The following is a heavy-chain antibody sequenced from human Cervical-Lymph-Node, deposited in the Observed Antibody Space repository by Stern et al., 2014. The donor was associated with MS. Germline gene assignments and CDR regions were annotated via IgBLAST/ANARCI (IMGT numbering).Heavy chain of an antibody. CDR2: IYYSGST. J-gene: IGHJ4*02. CDR1: GGTISSYS. CDR3: ASTSLKSGSSRFDF. V-gene: IGHV4-59*01. Sequence: QVQLEESGPGLVKPSETLYVTCTVSGGTISSYSWSWIRQPPGKGLEWMGYIYYSGSTNNNPSIKGRIAMSADESKNQFSLKLSSVTAADTAVYYCASTSLKSGSSRFDFWGQGTLVTVSS. D-gene: IGHD1-26*01.